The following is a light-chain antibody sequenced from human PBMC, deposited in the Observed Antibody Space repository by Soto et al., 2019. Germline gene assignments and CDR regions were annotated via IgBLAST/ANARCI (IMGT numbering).Light chain of an antibody. V-gene: IGLV2-14*01. J-gene: IGLJ1*01. CDR2: DVS. CDR3: SSYTINSTLV. Sequence: QSVLTQPASVSGSPGQSITVSCTGTSSDIGVYNYVSWYQQHPGKAPKVMIYDVSNRPSGVSNRFSGSKSGNTASLTISGLQADDEAEYYCSSYTINSTLVFGTGTKVTVL. CDR1: SSDIGVYNY.